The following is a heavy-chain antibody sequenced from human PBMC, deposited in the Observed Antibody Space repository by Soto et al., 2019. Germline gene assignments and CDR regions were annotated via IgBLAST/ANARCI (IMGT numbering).Heavy chain of an antibody. D-gene: IGHD3-10*01. CDR1: GDSVSSDYW. J-gene: IGHJ4*03. CDR2: VYHSGTT. CDR3: ATRIYYTYYFDY. Sequence: SETLSLTCAVSGDSVSSDYWWIWVRQSPGKGLEWIGEVYHSGTTNYSPSLMSRVTISIDKSKNQFSLNLNSVTAADTAVYFCATRIYYTYYFDYWGQGTTVTVSS. V-gene: IGHV4-4*02.